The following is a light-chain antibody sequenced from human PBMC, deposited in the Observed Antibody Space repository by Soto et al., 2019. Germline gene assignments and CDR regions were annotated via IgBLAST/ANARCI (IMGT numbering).Light chain of an antibody. CDR2: DAS. J-gene: IGKJ1*01. Sequence: EIVMTQSPATLSVSAGETASLSCRASQSVISDVAWFQQKPGQSPGLLIYDASTRATGIPARFSGSGFGSEFTRTISSLQSEDFAVYYWQQYSEGPRTFGQGTRVEVK. V-gene: IGKV3-15*01. CDR1: QSVISD. CDR3: QQYSEGPRT.